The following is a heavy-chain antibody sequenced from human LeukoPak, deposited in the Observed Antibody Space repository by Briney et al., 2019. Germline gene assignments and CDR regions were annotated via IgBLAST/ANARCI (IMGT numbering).Heavy chain of an antibody. J-gene: IGHJ6*03. CDR1: GFRFSNHA. CDR2: ISSSSSYI. CDR3: ASRGYYYYMDV. V-gene: IGHV3-21*01. Sequence: GRSLRLSCVASGFRFSNHAMHWVRQAPGKGLEWVSSISSSSSYIYYADSVKGRFTISRDNAKNSLYLQMNSLRAEDTAVYYCASRGYYYYMDVWGKGTTVTVSS. D-gene: IGHD3-10*01.